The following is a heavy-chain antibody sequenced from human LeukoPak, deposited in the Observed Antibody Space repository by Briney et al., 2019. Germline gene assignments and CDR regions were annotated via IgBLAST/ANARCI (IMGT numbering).Heavy chain of an antibody. CDR3: AKGWFGELFPFFDY. V-gene: IGHV3-7*03. Sequence: PGGSLRLSCAASGFTFSSYSMNWVRQAPGKGLEWVANIKQDGSEKYYVDSVKGRFTISRDNAKNSLYLQMNSLRAEDTALYYCAKGWFGELFPFFDYWGQGTLVTVSS. CDR1: GFTFSSYS. CDR2: IKQDGSEK. J-gene: IGHJ4*02. D-gene: IGHD3-10*01.